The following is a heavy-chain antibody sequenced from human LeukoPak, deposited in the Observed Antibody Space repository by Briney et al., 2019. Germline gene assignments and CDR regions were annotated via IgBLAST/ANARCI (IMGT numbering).Heavy chain of an antibody. V-gene: IGHV1-69*04. CDR2: IIPILGIA. D-gene: IGHD5-24*01. CDR3: AREGDGYSPYYYYYGMDV. CDR1: GGTFSSYT. Sequence: SVKVSCKASGGTFSSYTISWVRQAPGQGLEWMGRIIPILGIANYAQKFQGRVTITADKSTSTAYMELSSLRSEDTAVYYCAREGDGYSPYYYYYGMDVWGQGTTVTVSS. J-gene: IGHJ6*02.